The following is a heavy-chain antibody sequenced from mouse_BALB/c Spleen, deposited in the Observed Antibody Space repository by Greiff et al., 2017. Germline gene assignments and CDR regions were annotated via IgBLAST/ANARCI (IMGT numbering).Heavy chain of an antibody. J-gene: IGHJ4*01. CDR1: GYTFTSYW. V-gene: IGHV1-87*01. CDR3: ARVRDGYYVYAMDY. D-gene: IGHD2-3*01. Sequence: VQLQQSGAELARPGASVKLSCKASGYTFTSYWMQWVKQRPGQGLEWIGAIYPGDGDTRYTQKFKGKATLTADKSSSTAYMQLSSLASEDSAVYYCARVRDGYYVYAMDYWGQGTSVTVSS. CDR2: IYPGDGDT.